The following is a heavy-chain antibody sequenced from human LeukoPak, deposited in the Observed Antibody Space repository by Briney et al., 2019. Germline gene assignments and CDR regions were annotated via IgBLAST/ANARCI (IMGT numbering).Heavy chain of an antibody. D-gene: IGHD1-26*01. CDR2: ISGSGDNT. Sequence: GGSLRLSCAASGFTFSTYAMNWVRQAPGQGLEWVSGISGSGDNTYYADSVRGRFTIARDNAKNSLLLQMNSLRVEDTAVYYCAGGGRGYSGSYFSTYWGQGTLVTVSS. J-gene: IGHJ4*02. CDR1: GFTFSTYA. CDR3: AGGGRGYSGSYFSTY. V-gene: IGHV3-23*01.